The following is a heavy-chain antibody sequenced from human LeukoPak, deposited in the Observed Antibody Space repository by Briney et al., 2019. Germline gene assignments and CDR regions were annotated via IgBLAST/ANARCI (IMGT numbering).Heavy chain of an antibody. CDR3: AKDRGDSSGPYFFDY. CDR2: ISWDGGST. D-gene: IGHD3-22*01. Sequence: PGGSLRLSCAASGFTFDDYAMHWVRQAPGKGLEWVSLISWDGGSTYYADSVKGRFTISRDNAKNSLYLQMNSLRAEDTAVYYCAKDRGDSSGPYFFDYWGQGTLVTVSS. CDR1: GFTFDDYA. J-gene: IGHJ4*02. V-gene: IGHV3-43D*03.